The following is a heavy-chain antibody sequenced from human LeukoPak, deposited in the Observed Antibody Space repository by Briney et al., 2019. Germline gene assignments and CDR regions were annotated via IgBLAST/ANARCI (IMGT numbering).Heavy chain of an antibody. D-gene: IGHD6-13*01. CDR3: ARARAAGTYPHFDY. J-gene: IGHJ4*02. Sequence: ASVKVSCKASGYTFTGYYMHWVRQAPGQGLEWMGWINPNSGGTNYAQKFQGRVTMTRDTSISTAYMELSRLRSDDTAVYYCARARAAGTYPHFDYWGQGTLVTVSS. CDR2: INPNSGGT. CDR1: GYTFTGYY. V-gene: IGHV1-2*02.